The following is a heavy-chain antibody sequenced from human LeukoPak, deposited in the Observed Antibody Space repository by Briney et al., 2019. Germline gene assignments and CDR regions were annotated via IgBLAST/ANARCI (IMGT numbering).Heavy chain of an antibody. J-gene: IGHJ4*02. CDR2: ISGSGGST. CDR3: AKDRVGALLYFDS. D-gene: IGHD1-26*01. V-gene: IGHV3-23*01. CDR1: GFTFSIFA. Sequence: GGSLRLSCAASGFTFSIFAMSWVRQAPGKGLEWVSTISGSGGSTYYADSVKGRFTISRDNSKNTLYLQMNSLRAEDTAVYSCAKDRVGALLYFDSWGQGILVTVSS.